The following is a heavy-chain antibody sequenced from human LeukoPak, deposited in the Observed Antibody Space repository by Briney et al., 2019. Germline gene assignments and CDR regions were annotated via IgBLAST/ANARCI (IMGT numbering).Heavy chain of an antibody. CDR2: ISSSRSYI. Sequence: GGSLRLSCAASGLTFSSYSMNWVRQAPGKGLEWVSFISSSRSYIYYADSVKGRFTISRDNAKNSLYLQMNSLRAEDTALYYCARQRCGGDCYSGAFDIWGQGTMVPVSS. J-gene: IGHJ3*02. V-gene: IGHV3-21*01. D-gene: IGHD2-21*02. CDR3: ARQRCGGDCYSGAFDI. CDR1: GLTFSSYS.